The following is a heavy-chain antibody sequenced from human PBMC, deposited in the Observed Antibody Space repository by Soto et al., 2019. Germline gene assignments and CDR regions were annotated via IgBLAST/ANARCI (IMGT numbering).Heavy chain of an antibody. CDR2: ISGSGGST. CDR3: PKGGEVTVAGTRRWFDP. CDR1: GFTFSSYA. Sequence: GGSLRLSCAASGFTFSSYAMSWVRQAPGKGLEWVSAISGSGGSTYYADSVKGRFTISRDNSKNTLYLQMNSLRAEDTAVYYCPKGGEVTVAGTRRWFDPCDQGTLLTLSS. D-gene: IGHD6-19*01. J-gene: IGHJ5*02. V-gene: IGHV3-23*01.